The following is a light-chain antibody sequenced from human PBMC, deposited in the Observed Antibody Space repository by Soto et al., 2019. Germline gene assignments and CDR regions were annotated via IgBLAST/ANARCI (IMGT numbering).Light chain of an antibody. V-gene: IGKV4-1*01. CDR3: QQYYSTLWT. Sequence: DIVMTQSPESLAVSLGERATINCKSSQSVLYSSNNKNYLAWYQQKPGQPPKLLIYWASTRESGVPDRFSGSGSGTDFTLTISSLQAEDVAVYYCQQYYSTLWTFGQGTKVDIK. J-gene: IGKJ1*01. CDR2: WAS. CDR1: QSVLYSSNNKNY.